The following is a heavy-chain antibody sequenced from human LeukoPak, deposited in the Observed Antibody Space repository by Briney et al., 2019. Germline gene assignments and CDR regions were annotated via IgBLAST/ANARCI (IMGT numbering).Heavy chain of an antibody. J-gene: IGHJ6*02. CDR3: ARVNPRYGDSSGYYGGYYYYGMDV. CDR2: IYYSGST. D-gene: IGHD3-22*01. V-gene: IGHV4-39*07. Sequence: PSETLSLTCTVSGGSISSSSYYWGWIRQPPGKGLEWMGSIYYSGSTYYNPSLKSRVTISVDTSKNQFSLKLSSVTAADTAVYYCARVNPRYGDSSGYYGGYYYYGMDVWGQGTTVTVSS. CDR1: GGSISSSSYY.